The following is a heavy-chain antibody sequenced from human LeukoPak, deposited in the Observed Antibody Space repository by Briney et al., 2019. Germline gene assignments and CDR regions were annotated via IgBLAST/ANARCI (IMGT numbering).Heavy chain of an antibody. CDR2: IYYSGST. Sequence: SETLSLTCTVSGGSISSSSYYWGWIRQPPGKGLEWIGSIYYSGSTYYNPSPKSRVTISVDTSKNQFSLKLSSVTAADTAVYYCALYDCSGYYNFDYWGQGTLVTVSS. J-gene: IGHJ4*02. D-gene: IGHD3-22*01. CDR1: GGSISSSSYY. CDR3: ALYDCSGYYNFDY. V-gene: IGHV4-39*01.